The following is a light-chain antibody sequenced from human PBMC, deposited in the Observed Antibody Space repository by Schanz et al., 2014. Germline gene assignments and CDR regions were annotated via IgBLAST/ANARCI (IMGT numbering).Light chain of an antibody. CDR1: QSVSSN. Sequence: EIVLTQSPGTLSLSPGERATLSCRASQSVSSNLAWFQQKPGQAPRLLIYDASNRATGIPARFSGSGSGTDFTLTISRLEPEDFAVYFCQQRSNWPPLTFGGGTKVEIK. CDR2: DAS. CDR3: QQRSNWPPLT. V-gene: IGKV3-11*01. J-gene: IGKJ4*01.